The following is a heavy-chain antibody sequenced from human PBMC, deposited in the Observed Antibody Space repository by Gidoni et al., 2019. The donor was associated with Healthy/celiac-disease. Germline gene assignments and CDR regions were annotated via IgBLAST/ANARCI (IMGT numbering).Heavy chain of an antibody. V-gene: IGHV3-9*01. D-gene: IGHD2-2*01. CDR3: AKGTAEEVGVGYFDY. J-gene: IGHJ4*02. CDR2: ISWNSGSI. CDR1: GFTFDDYA. Sequence: EVQLVESGGGLVQPGRSLRLSCAASGFTFDDYAMHWVRQAPGKGLEWVSGISWNSGSIGYADSVKGRFTISRDNAKNSLYLQMNSLRAEDTALYYCAKGTAEEVGVGYFDYWGQGTLVTVSS.